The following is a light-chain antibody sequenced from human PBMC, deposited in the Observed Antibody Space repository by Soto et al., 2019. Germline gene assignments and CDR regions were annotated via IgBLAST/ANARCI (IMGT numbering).Light chain of an antibody. V-gene: IGKV4-1*01. J-gene: IGKJ2*01. CDR2: WAS. CDR1: QTVLHNP. CDR3: QQYYSHYHT. Sequence: DIVMTQSPDSLAVSLGERATINCKSSQTVLHNPLAWYQQKPGQPPKLLIYWASTRESGVPDRFSGSGSGTDFTLTINSLQAEDVAVYYCQQYYSHYHTFGQGTKLEIK.